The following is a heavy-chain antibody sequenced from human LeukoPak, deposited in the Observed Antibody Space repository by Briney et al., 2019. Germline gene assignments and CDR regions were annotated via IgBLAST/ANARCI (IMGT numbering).Heavy chain of an antibody. CDR3: ARGGYMGGY. Sequence: SETLSLTCTVSGYSISSGYYWGWIRQPPGKGLEWIGSIYHSGSTYYNPSLKSRVTISVDTSKDQPSLKLSSVTAADTAVYYCARGGYMGGYWGQGTLVTVSS. V-gene: IGHV4-38-2*02. D-gene: IGHD1-26*01. CDR2: IYHSGST. CDR1: GYSISSGYY. J-gene: IGHJ4*02.